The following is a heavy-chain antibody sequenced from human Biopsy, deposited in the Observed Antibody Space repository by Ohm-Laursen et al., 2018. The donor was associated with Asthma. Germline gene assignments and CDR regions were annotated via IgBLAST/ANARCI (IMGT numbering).Heavy chain of an antibody. CDR3: ARAVDYSHYYGIDV. CDR1: GYTFNSAG. J-gene: IGHJ6*02. Sequence: GASVKVSCKPSGYTFNSAGITWVRQAPGQGLEWMGWISVYNGNTKVAQKLQDRVTMITDTSTSTAYMELSSLRSDDTAVYFFARAVDYSHYYGIDVWGQGTTVTVS. V-gene: IGHV1-18*01. CDR2: ISVYNGNT. D-gene: IGHD3-10*01.